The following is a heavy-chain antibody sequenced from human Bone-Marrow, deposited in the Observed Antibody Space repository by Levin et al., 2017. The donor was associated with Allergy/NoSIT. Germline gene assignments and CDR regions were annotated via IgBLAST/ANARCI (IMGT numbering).Heavy chain of an antibody. Sequence: GESLKISCAASGFTFSSYAMHWVRQAPGKGLEWVAVISYDGSNKYYADSVKGRFTISRDNSKNTLYLQMNSLRAEDTAVYYCARDLAPVLVPAGHYFDYWGQGTLVTVSS. J-gene: IGHJ4*02. CDR3: ARDLAPVLVPAGHYFDY. CDR1: GFTFSSYA. V-gene: IGHV3-30-3*01. CDR2: ISYDGSNK. D-gene: IGHD2-2*01.